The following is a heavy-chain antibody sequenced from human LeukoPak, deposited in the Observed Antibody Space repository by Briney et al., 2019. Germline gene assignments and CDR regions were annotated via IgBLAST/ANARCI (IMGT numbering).Heavy chain of an antibody. CDR3: ARGGIQLWENYYYGMDV. Sequence: HSGGSLRLSCAASGFTFSSYGMHWVRQAPGKGLEWVAVIWYDGSNKYYADSVKGRFTISRDNSKNTLYLQMNSLRAEDTAVYYCARGGIQLWENYYYGMDVWGQGTTVTVSS. CDR1: GFTFSSYG. V-gene: IGHV3-33*01. J-gene: IGHJ6*02. D-gene: IGHD5-18*01. CDR2: IWYDGSNK.